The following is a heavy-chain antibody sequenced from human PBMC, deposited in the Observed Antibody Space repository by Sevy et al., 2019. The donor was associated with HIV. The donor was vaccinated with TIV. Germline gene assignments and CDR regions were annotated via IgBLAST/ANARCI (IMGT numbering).Heavy chain of an antibody. CDR2: ISSSSSYI. CDR3: ARDSDVVVLDYYYGMDV. Sequence: GGSLRLSCAGSGFTFSSYSMNWVRQAPGKGLEWVSCISSSSSYIYYADSVKGRFTISRDKAKNSLYLQMNSLRAEDTAVYYCARDSDVVVLDYYYGMDVWGQGTTVTVSS. J-gene: IGHJ6*02. CDR1: GFTFSSYS. V-gene: IGHV3-21*01. D-gene: IGHD2-2*01.